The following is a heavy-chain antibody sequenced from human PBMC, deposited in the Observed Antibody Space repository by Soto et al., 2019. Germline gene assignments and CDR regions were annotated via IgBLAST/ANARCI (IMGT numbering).Heavy chain of an antibody. CDR2: ISSSSSYI. J-gene: IGHJ4*02. CDR1: GFTFSSYS. Sequence: GGSLRLSCAASGFTFSSYSMNWVRQAPGKGLEWVSSISSSSSYIYYADSVKGRFTISRDNAKNSLYLQMNSLRAEDTAVYYCAREAVGITAAGRGDNDYWGQGTLVTVSS. CDR3: AREAVGITAAGRGDNDY. V-gene: IGHV3-21*01. D-gene: IGHD6-13*01.